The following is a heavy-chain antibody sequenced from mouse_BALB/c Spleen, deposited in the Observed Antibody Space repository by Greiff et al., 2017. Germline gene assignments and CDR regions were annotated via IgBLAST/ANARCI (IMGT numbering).Heavy chain of an antibody. CDR2: INPSNGRT. CDR3: ARSGTGTRGYFDY. V-gene: IGHV1S81*02. CDR1: GYTFTSYW. D-gene: IGHD4-1*01. Sequence: QVQLKQPGAELVKPGASVKLSCKASGYTFTSYWMHWVKQRPGQGLEWIGEINPSNGRTNYNEKFKSKATLTVDKSSSTAYMQLSSLTSEDSAVYYCARSGTGTRGYFDYWGQGTTLTVSS. J-gene: IGHJ2*01.